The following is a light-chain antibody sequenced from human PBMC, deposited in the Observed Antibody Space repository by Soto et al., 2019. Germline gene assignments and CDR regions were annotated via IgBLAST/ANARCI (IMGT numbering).Light chain of an antibody. V-gene: IGLV2-14*01. Sequence: QSALTQPASVSGSPGQSITISCTGTSSDVGGYNYVSWYQQHPGKAPKLMIYDVSNRPSGVSNRFSGSKSSNTASLTISGLQAEDEADYYCSSYTSSSTLRLVFGGGTKLTVL. CDR1: SSDVGGYNY. CDR2: DVS. CDR3: SSYTSSSTLRLV. J-gene: IGLJ2*01.